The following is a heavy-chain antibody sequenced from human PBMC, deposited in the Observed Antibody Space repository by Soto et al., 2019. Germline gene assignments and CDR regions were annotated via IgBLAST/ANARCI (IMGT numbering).Heavy chain of an antibody. V-gene: IGHV3-33*01. CDR3: ARDASAYDGGWYPRGFDP. Sequence: VGSLIRSGSASGCAFGTYVVRWVRPAQGKGLEWVAIIWYDGSNKYYADSVKGRFTISRDDSKNTLYLQMNSLRVEDTAVYFCARDASAYDGGWYPRGFDPWGQGTLVTVSS. CDR2: IWYDGSNK. J-gene: IGHJ5*02. CDR1: GCAFGTYV. D-gene: IGHD6-19*01.